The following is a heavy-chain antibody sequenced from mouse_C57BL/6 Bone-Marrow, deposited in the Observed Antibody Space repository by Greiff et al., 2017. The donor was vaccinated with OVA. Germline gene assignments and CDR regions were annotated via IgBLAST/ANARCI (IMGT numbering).Heavy chain of an antibody. CDR2: ISSGGSYT. J-gene: IGHJ2*01. Sequence: EVQGVESGGDLVKPGGSLKLSCAASGFTFSSYGMSWVRQTPDKRLEWVATISSGGSYTYYPDSVKGRFTISRDNAKNTLYLQMSSLKSEDTAMYYCARRLGRGDYWGQGTTLTVSS. D-gene: IGHD4-1*01. V-gene: IGHV5-6*01. CDR1: GFTFSSYG. CDR3: ARRLGRGDY.